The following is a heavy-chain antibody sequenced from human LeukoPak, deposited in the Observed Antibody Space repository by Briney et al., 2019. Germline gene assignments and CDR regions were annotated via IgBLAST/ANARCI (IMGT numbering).Heavy chain of an antibody. CDR2: IHYSGST. D-gene: IGHD6-19*01. V-gene: IGHV4-59*08. CDR1: GGSISSSY. J-gene: IGHJ4*02. CDR3: ARWYSSGWAFDY. Sequence: PSETLSLTCTVSGGSISSSYWSWIRQPPGKGLEWIGYIHYSGSTKYNPSLKSRVTISVDTSKNQFSLKLSSVTAADMAVYYRARWYSSGWAFDYWGQGTLVTVSS.